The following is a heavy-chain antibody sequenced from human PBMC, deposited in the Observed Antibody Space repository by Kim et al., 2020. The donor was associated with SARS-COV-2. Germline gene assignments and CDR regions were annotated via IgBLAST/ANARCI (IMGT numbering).Heavy chain of an antibody. J-gene: IGHJ2*01. Sequence: SETLSLTCAVYGGSFSGYYWSWIHQPPGKGLEWIGEINHSGSTNYNPSLKSRVTISVDTSKNQFSLKLSSVTAADTAVYYCARLRGIVVVPAAKVSWYFHLWGRGTLVTVSS. D-gene: IGHD2-2*01. CDR2: INHSGST. CDR1: GGSFSGYY. CDR3: ARLRGIVVVPAAKVSWYFHL. V-gene: IGHV4-34*01.